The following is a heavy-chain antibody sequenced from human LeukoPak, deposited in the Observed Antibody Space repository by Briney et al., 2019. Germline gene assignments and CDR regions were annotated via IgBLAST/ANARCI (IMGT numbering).Heavy chain of an antibody. Sequence: AGGSLRLSCAASGFTVSSNYMSWVRQAPGKGLEWVSVIYSGGSTYYADSVKGRFTISRDNAKNSLYLQMNSLRAEDTAVYYCARDSSCSSTSCYEDYYYYMDVWGKGTTVTVSS. CDR1: GFTVSSNY. CDR2: IYSGGST. V-gene: IGHV3-53*01. D-gene: IGHD2-2*01. J-gene: IGHJ6*03. CDR3: ARDSSCSSTSCYEDYYYYMDV.